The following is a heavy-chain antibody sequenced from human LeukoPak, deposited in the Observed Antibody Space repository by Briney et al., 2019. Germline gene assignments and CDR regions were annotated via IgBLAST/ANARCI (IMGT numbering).Heavy chain of an antibody. CDR2: INHSGST. CDR3: ARDRYCSGGSCYYYYYGMDV. V-gene: IGHV4-34*01. Sequence: PSETLSLTCAVYGGSFSGYYWSWIRQPPGKGLEWIGEINHSGSTNYNPSLKSRVTISVDTSKNQFSLKLSSVTAADTAVYYCARDRYCSGGSCYYYYYGMDVWGRGTTVTVSS. D-gene: IGHD2-15*01. J-gene: IGHJ6*02. CDR1: GGSFSGYY.